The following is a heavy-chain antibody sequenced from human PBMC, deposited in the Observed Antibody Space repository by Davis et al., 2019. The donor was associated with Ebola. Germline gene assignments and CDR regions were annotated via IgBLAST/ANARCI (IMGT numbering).Heavy chain of an antibody. V-gene: IGHV1-46*01. CDR1: GYICTSYY. CDR3: TRLGVAARGMDV. J-gene: IGHJ6*02. Sequence: AASVKVSCKASGYICTSYYMHWVRQAAGQGPDWMGIINPSGGSTSYAQKFQGRVTMTRDTSTSTVYMELRSLRSEDTALYYCTRLGVAARGMDVWGQGTTVTVSS. D-gene: IGHD2-15*01. CDR2: INPSGGST.